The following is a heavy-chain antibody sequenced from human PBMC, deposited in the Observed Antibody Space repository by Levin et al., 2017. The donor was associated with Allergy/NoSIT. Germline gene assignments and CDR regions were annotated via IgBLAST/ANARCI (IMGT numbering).Heavy chain of an antibody. CDR3: AKGGGSYPLSAFDI. Sequence: GESLKISCAASGFSFRTYAMSWVRQAPGKGLEWVSAISGSGGSTYYADSVKGRFTISRDNSKNTLYLQMNSLRAEDTAVYYCAKGGGSYPLSAFDIWGQGTMVTVSS. CDR2: ISGSGGST. J-gene: IGHJ3*02. CDR1: GFSFRTYA. V-gene: IGHV3-23*01. D-gene: IGHD1-26*01.